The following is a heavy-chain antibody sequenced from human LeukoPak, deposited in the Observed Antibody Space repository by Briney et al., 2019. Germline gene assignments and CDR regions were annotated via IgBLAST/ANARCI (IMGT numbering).Heavy chain of an antibody. CDR3: ARVYGDLALDY. CDR1: GGSFSGYY. D-gene: IGHD4-17*01. CDR2: IYYSGST. V-gene: IGHV4-59*01. J-gene: IGHJ4*02. Sequence: PSETLSLTCAVYGGSFSGYYWSWIRQPPGKGLEWIGYIYYSGSTNYNPSLKSRVTISVDTSKNQFSLKLSSVTAADTAVYYCARVYGDLALDYWGQGILVTVSS.